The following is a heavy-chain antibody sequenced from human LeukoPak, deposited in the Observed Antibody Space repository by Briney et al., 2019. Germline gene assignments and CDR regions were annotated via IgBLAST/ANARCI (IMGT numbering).Heavy chain of an antibody. J-gene: IGHJ5*02. Sequence: GASVKVSCKASGYTFTDYYIHWVRLAPGQGLEWMGWINPNSGATNYAQKFQGRVTVTRDTSIRTVYMELTRLTSDDTAVYYRATGPNIYGSGRSWYDPWGQGTLVTVSS. V-gene: IGHV1-2*02. D-gene: IGHD3-10*01. CDR3: ATGPNIYGSGRSWYDP. CDR2: INPNSGAT. CDR1: GYTFTDYY.